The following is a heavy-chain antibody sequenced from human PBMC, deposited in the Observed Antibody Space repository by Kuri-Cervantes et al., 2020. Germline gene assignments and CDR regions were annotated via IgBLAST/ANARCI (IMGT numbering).Heavy chain of an antibody. CDR2: IIPIFGTA. Sequence: SVKVSCKASGGTFSSYAISWVRQAPGQGLEWMGRIIPIFGTANYAQKFQGRVTITADESTSIAYMELSSLRSEDTAVYYCARDCKDSSSSSTFDYWGQGTLVTVSS. CDR1: GGTFSSYA. D-gene: IGHD6-6*01. J-gene: IGHJ4*02. V-gene: IGHV1-69*13. CDR3: ARDCKDSSSSSTFDY.